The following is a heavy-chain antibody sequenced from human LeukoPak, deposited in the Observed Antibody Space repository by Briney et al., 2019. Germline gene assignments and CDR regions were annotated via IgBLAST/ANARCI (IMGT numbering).Heavy chain of an antibody. Sequence: SVKVSCKASGGTFSSYAISWVRQAPGQGLEWMGRIIPILGIANYAQKFQGRVTITADKSTSTAYMELSSLRSEDTAVYYCARASPPGYFDYWGQGTLSPSPQ. CDR3: ARASPPGYFDY. J-gene: IGHJ4*02. CDR2: IIPILGIA. CDR1: GGTFSSYA. V-gene: IGHV1-69*04.